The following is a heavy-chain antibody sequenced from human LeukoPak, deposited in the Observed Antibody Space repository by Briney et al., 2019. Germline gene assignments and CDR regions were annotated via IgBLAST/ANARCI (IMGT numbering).Heavy chain of an antibody. D-gene: IGHD2-2*01. CDR3: ARAGVPAAMIGYYYYMDV. J-gene: IGHJ6*03. Sequence: SETLSLTCTVSGYSISSGYYWGWIRQPPGKGLEWIGSIYHSGSTYYNPSLKSRVTISVDTSKNQFSLKLSSVTAADTAVYYCARAGVPAAMIGYYYYMDVWGEGTTVTVSS. V-gene: IGHV4-38-2*02. CDR2: IYHSGST. CDR1: GYSISSGYY.